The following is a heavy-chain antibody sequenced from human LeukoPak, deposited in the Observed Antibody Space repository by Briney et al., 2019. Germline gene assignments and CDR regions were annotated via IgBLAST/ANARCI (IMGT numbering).Heavy chain of an antibody. CDR1: GYTFINYY. D-gene: IGHD6-19*01. CDR3: ARGGYSSPRGWFDP. CDR2: INPSGGST. V-gene: IGHV1-46*01. Sequence: VASVKVSCEASGYTFINYYIHWVRQAPGQGLEWMGLINPSGGSTTYPQKFQGRVTMTRDMSTSTVYMDLSSLRSEDTAVYYCARGGYSSPRGWFDPWGQGTLVTVSS. J-gene: IGHJ5*02.